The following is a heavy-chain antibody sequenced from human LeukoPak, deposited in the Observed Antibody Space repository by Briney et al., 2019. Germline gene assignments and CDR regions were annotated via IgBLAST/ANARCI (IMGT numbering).Heavy chain of an antibody. D-gene: IGHD6-19*01. Sequence: ETLSLTCAVYSGSFSGYYWSWIRQPPGKGVEWIGEINHSGSTNYNPSLKSRVTLSLDTSKNQFSLKLSSVTAADTAVFYCARVYSSGRSGWFDPWGQGTLVTVSS. CDR3: ARVYSSGRSGWFDP. CDR1: SGSFSGYY. J-gene: IGHJ5*02. V-gene: IGHV4-34*01. CDR2: INHSGST.